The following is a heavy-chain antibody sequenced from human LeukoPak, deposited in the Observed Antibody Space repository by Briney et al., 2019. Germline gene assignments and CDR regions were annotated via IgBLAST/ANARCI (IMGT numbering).Heavy chain of an antibody. J-gene: IGHJ4*02. CDR3: ARGGVYSSPPRY. CDR2: INHSGST. V-gene: IGHV4-34*01. CDR1: GGSFSGYY. Sequence: SETLSLTCAVYGGSFSGYYWSWIRQPPGKGLEWIGEINHSGSTNYNPSLKSRVTISVDTSKNQFSLKLSSVTAADTAVYYCARGGVYSSPPRYWGQGTLVTVSS. D-gene: IGHD6-13*01.